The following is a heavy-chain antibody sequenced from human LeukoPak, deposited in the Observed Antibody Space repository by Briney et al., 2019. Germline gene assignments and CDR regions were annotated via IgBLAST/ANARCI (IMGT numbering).Heavy chain of an antibody. J-gene: IGHJ4*02. Sequence: ALVKVSCKASGYTFTSYAMHWVRQAPGQRLEWMGWSNAGNGNTKYSQKFQGRVPITRDTSASTAYMELSSLRSEDTAVYYCARAPRSSGLDYWGQGTLVTVSS. CDR1: GYTFTSYA. CDR2: SNAGNGNT. D-gene: IGHD6-19*01. V-gene: IGHV1-3*01. CDR3: ARAPRSSGLDY.